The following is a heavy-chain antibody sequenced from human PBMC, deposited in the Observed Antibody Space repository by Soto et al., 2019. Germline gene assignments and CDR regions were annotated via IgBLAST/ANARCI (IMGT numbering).Heavy chain of an antibody. CDR2: ISGSGGST. J-gene: IGHJ4*02. CDR3: AKCFVAATPSTYYFDY. V-gene: IGHV3-23*01. Sequence: EVQLLESGGGLVQPGGSLRLSCAASGFTFSSYAMSWVRQAPGKGLEWVSAISGSGGSTYYADSVKGRFTISRDNSKNTLYLQMNSLRAEDTAVYYCAKCFVAATPSTYYFDYWGQGTLVTVSS. D-gene: IGHD2-2*02. CDR1: GFTFSSYA.